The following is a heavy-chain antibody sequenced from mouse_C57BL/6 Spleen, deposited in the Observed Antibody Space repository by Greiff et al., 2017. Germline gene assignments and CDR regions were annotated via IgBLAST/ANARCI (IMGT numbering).Heavy chain of an antibody. CDR2: INPNNGGT. Sequence: VQLQQSGPGLVKPGASVKISCKASGYTFTDYYMNWVKQSHGKSLEWIGDINPNNGGTSYNQKFKGKATLTVDKYSSTAYMELRSLTSEDATVYCSARPRYGNPYYFDYWGQGTTLTVSS. CDR3: ARPRYGNPYYFDY. CDR1: GYTFTDYY. D-gene: IGHD2-1*01. V-gene: IGHV1-26*01. J-gene: IGHJ2*01.